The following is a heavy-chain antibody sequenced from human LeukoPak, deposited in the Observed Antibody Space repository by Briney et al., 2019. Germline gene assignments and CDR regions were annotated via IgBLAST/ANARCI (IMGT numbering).Heavy chain of an antibody. CDR1: GGSISSGGYY. V-gene: IGHV4-30-2*01. CDR2: IYHSGST. D-gene: IGHD1-14*01. J-gene: IGHJ4*02. Sequence: PSETLSLTCTVSGGSISSGGYYWSWIRQPPGKGLEWIGYIYHSGSTYYVPSLKSRVTISVDRSKNQFSLKLSSVTAADTAVYYCARYRNSILDYWGQGTLVTVSS. CDR3: ARYRNSILDY.